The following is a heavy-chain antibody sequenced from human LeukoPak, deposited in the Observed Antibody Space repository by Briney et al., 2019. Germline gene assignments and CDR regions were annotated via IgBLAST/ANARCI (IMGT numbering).Heavy chain of an antibody. CDR2: ISYDGSNK. CDR1: GFTFSNNW. D-gene: IGHD3-3*01. CDR3: AKGFWEIDY. Sequence: GGSLRLSCVASGFTFSNNWMIWVRQAPGKGLEWVAVISYDGSNKYYADSVKGRFTISRDNSKNTLYLQMNSLRAEDTAVYYCAKGFWEIDYWGQGTLVTVSS. V-gene: IGHV3-30*18. J-gene: IGHJ4*02.